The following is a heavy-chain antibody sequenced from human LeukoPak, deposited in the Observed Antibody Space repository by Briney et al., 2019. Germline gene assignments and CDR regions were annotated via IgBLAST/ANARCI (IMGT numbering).Heavy chain of an antibody. V-gene: IGHV4-59*01. CDR2: IYYSGST. Sequence: SETLSLTYTVSGDSISRYYWNWIRQSPGKGLEWIGYIYYSGSTNYNPSLKSRVTISVDTSKNQFSLKLSSVTAADTAVYYCVRDRGYSSSWYDGYYYGMDVWGKGTTVTVSS. CDR1: GDSISRYY. D-gene: IGHD6-13*01. J-gene: IGHJ6*04. CDR3: VRDRGYSSSWYDGYYYGMDV.